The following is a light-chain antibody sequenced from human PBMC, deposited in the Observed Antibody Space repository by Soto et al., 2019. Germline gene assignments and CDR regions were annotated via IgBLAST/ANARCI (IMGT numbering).Light chain of an antibody. Sequence: DIGMTQSPDSLAVSLGEWTTINCKSSQSVLYTSDNKNYLAWYQQKPGQPPKLLIYWASTRESGVPDRFSGSGSGTDFTLTISYLQAEDVAVYYCQQYYSVPFTFGPGTKVDIK. V-gene: IGKV4-1*01. J-gene: IGKJ3*01. CDR1: QSVLYTSDNKNY. CDR3: QQYYSVPFT. CDR2: WAS.